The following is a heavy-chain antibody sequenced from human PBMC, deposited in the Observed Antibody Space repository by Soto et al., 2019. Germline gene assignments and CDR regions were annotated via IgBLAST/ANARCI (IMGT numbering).Heavy chain of an antibody. D-gene: IGHD1-20*01. CDR2: IVVGSGNT. Sequence: SVKVSCKASGFTFTSSAVQWVRQARGQRLEWIGWIVVGSGNTNYAQKFQERVTITRDMSTSTAYMELSSLRSEDTAVYYCARDLGMYNWNHYFDYWGQGTLVTVSS. V-gene: IGHV1-58*01. J-gene: IGHJ4*02. CDR1: GFTFTSSA. CDR3: ARDLGMYNWNHYFDY.